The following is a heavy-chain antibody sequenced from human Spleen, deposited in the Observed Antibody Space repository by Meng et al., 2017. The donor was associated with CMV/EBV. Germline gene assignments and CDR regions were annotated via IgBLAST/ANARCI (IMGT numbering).Heavy chain of an antibody. D-gene: IGHD4-17*01. J-gene: IGHJ4*02. V-gene: IGHV4-34*01. CDR3: ARDFLYYGDLLGYFDY. Sequence: SETLSLTCAVYGGSFSGYYWSWIRQPPGKGLEWIGEINHSGSTNYNPSLKSRVTISVDTSKNQFSLKLSSVTAADTAVYYCARDFLYYGDLLGYFDYWGQGTLVTVSS. CDR2: INHSGST. CDR1: GGSFSGYY.